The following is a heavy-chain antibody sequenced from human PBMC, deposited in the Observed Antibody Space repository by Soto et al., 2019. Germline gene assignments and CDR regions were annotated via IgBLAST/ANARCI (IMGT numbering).Heavy chain of an antibody. D-gene: IGHD5-12*01. V-gene: IGHV3-21*01. CDR1: GFTFSSYS. CDR3: ASWVEMATITY. J-gene: IGHJ4*01. Sequence: LRLSCAASGFTFSSYSMNWVRQAPGKGLEWVSSISSSSSYIYYADSVKGRFTISRDNAKNSLYLQMNSLRAEDTAVYYCASWVEMATITYWGHGTLVTVSS. CDR2: ISSSSSYI.